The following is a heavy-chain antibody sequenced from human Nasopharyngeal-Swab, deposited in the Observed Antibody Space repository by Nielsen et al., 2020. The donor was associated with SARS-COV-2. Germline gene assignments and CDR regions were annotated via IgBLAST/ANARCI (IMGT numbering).Heavy chain of an antibody. CDR2: ISSNGGSA. V-gene: IGHV3-64D*06. J-gene: IGHJ4*02. CDR3: VKDRGAHSVVVVAAS. Sequence: GESLKISCSASGFTFSSYTMHWVRRAPGKGLEHVSAISSNGGSAYYADSVKGRFTISRDNSKNTRNLQMSSLRAEDTAVYYCVKDRGAHSVVVVAASWGQGTLVTVSS. D-gene: IGHD2-15*01. CDR1: GFTFSSYT.